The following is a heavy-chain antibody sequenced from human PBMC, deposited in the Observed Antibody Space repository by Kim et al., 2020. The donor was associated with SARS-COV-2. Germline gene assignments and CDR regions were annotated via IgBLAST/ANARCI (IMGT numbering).Heavy chain of an antibody. CDR1: GFTFSSYG. Sequence: GGSLRRSCAASGFTFSSYGMHWVRQAPGKGLEWVAVIWYDGSNKYYADSVKGRFTISRDNSKNTLYLQMNSLRAEDTAVYYCARDDYDFWSGFYEVDYWGQGTLVTVSS. CDR2: IWYDGSNK. CDR3: ARDDYDFWSGFYEVDY. J-gene: IGHJ4*02. D-gene: IGHD3-3*01. V-gene: IGHV3-33*01.